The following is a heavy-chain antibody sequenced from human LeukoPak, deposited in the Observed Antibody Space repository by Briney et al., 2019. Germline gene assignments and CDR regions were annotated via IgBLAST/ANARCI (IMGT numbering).Heavy chain of an antibody. J-gene: IGHJ4*02. CDR1: GYTFTGDY. Sequence: ASVKLSCKASGYTFTGDYMHWVRQAPGQGLEWMGLINPNSGGTNYAQNFRGRATLTRDTAINTVYIELTGLTSDDTAVYYCARGYCDTNDCPPGAYWGQGALVTVSS. CDR3: ARGYCDTNDCPPGAY. D-gene: IGHD3-9*01. CDR2: INPNSGGT. V-gene: IGHV1-2*02.